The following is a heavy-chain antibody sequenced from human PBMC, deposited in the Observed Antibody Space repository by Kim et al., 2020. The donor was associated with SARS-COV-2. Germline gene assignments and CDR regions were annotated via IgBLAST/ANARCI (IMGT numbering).Heavy chain of an antibody. J-gene: IGHJ4*02. D-gene: IGHD6-19*01. Sequence: YYADSVKGRFTISRDNSKNTLYLQMNSLRAEDTAVYYCARDEAVAGIFDYWGQGTLVTVSS. V-gene: IGHV3-30*01. CDR3: ARDEAVAGIFDY.